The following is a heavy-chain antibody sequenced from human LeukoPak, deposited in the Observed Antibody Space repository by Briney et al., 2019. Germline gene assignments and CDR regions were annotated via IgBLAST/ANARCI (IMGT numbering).Heavy chain of an antibody. J-gene: IGHJ4*02. V-gene: IGHV3-7*01. D-gene: IGHD2-2*01. CDR2: IKPDGSDN. CDR1: GFTFSSYW. Sequence: PGGSLRLSCAASGFTFSSYWMSWVRQAPGKGLEWVANIKPDGSDNFFVDSLKGRFTISRDNAKNSLYLQMNSLRVEDTAVYYCTRADVPAAGNFWGQGTLVTVSS. CDR3: TRADVPAAGNF.